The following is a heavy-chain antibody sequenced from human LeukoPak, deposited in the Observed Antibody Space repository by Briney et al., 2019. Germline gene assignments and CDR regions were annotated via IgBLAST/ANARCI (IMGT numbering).Heavy chain of an antibody. CDR3: ARELRPTGKLLPTAFDP. V-gene: IGHV3-7*01. CDR1: GFTFDFSSSW. J-gene: IGHJ5*02. D-gene: IGHD3-10*01. Sequence: GGSLRLSCAASGFTFDFSSSWMSWVRQAPGKGLEWVGNIQPDGSEQYPVDSVKGRFTISRDNSRKLLFLQMNSLRVEDTAVYYCARELRPTGKLLPTAFDPWGQGTLVTVSS. CDR2: IQPDGSEQ.